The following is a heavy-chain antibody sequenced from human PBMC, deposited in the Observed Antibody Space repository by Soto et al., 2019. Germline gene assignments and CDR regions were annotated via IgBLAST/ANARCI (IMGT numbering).Heavy chain of an antibody. V-gene: IGHV3-30*18. CDR1: GFTFSSYG. D-gene: IGHD3-9*01. CDR2: ISYDGSNK. Sequence: LRLSCAASGFTFSSYGMHWVRQAPGKGLEWVAVISYDGSNKYYADSVKGRFTISRDNSKNTLYLQMNSLRAEDTAVYYCANLPSPHYDILTGYSPSDVWGQGTTVTVSS. CDR3: ANLPSPHYDILTGYSPSDV. J-gene: IGHJ6*02.